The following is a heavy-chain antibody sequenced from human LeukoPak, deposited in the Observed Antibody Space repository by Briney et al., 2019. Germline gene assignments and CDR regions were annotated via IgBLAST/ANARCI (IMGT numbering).Heavy chain of an antibody. CDR1: GYTFTGHY. J-gene: IGHJ5*02. V-gene: IGHV1-2*02. CDR2: INPNSGVT. CDR3: ARKDILTGYLA. D-gene: IGHD3-9*01. Sequence: GASVKVSCKASGYTFTGHYMHWVRQAPGQGLEWMGWINPNSGVTNYAQNFQGRVTLTRDTSISTAYMELSRLRSDDTAVYYCARKDILTGYLAWGQGTLVTVSS.